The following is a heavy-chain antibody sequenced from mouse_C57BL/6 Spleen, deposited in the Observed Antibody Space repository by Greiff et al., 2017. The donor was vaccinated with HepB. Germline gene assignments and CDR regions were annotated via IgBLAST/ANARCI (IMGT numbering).Heavy chain of an antibody. J-gene: IGHJ1*03. V-gene: IGHV5-16*01. CDR2: INYDGSST. CDR3: ARVPSYYGSSYWYFDV. D-gene: IGHD1-1*01. Sequence: EVQLVESEGGLVQPGSSMKLSCTASGFTFSDYYMAWVRQVPEKGLEWVANINYDGSSTYYLDSLKSRFIISRDNAKNILYLQMSSLKSEDTATYYCARVPSYYGSSYWYFDVWGTGTTVTVSS. CDR1: GFTFSDYY.